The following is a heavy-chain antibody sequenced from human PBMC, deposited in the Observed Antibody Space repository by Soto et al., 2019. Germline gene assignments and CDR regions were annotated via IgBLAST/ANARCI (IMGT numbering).Heavy chain of an antibody. CDR1: GITFTNAW. CDR3: TEDAGDYEDF. D-gene: IGHD4-17*01. J-gene: IGHJ4*01. CDR2: IKNRADGGTT. Sequence: EVQLVESGGDLVKPGGCLRLSCAASGITFTNAWMSWVRQVPGKGLEWDGRIKNRADGGTTDYAAPVRGRITISRDDSRITLFLQMNRLELEDTAVNYCTEDAGDYEDFWGHGTLVTVSS. V-gene: IGHV3-15*01.